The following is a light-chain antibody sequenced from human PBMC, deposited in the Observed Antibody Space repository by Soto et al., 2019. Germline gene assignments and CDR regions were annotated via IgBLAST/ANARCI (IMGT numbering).Light chain of an antibody. CDR3: QQYASSVT. V-gene: IGKV3-20*01. J-gene: IGKJ1*01. CDR2: GAS. Sequence: EIVLTQSPGSLSLSPGERATLSCRASQSVSSSFFAWYQQRPGQAPRLLIYGASSRATGIPDRFSGSGSGTDFTLTISRLEPEDFAVYYWQQYASSVTFGQGTKVEIK. CDR1: QSVSSSF.